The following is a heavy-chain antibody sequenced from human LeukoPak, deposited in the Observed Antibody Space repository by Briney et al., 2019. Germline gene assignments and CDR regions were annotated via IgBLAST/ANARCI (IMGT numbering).Heavy chain of an antibody. CDR2: INWIGDSL. CDR3: AKDIERGLGINAFDT. J-gene: IGHJ3*02. D-gene: IGHD3-10*01. Sequence: GRSLRLSCAASGFILDDYVMYWVRQPPGKGLEWVSGINWIGDSLAYADSVKGRFTISRDNAKNSLYLHMNSLRAEDTALYYCAKDIERGLGINAFDTWGQGTMVTVSP. V-gene: IGHV3-9*01. CDR1: GFILDDYV.